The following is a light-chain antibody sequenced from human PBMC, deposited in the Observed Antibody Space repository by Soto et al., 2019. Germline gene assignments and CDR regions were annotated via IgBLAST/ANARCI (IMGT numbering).Light chain of an antibody. CDR2: DAS. J-gene: IGKJ4*01. CDR1: QTVRNNY. Sequence: EVVLTHGPFTLYRSHGPSSSLSCMASQTVRNNYLAWYQQKPGQAPRLLIYDASSRATGIPDRFSGGGSGTDFTLTISRLEPEDFAVYYCQQFSSYPLTLGGGIKVDI. V-gene: IGKV3-20*01. CDR3: QQFSSYPLT.